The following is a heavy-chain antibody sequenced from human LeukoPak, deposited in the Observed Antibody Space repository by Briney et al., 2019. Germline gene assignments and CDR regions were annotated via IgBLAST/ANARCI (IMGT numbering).Heavy chain of an antibody. CDR1: GFTFSSYA. J-gene: IGHJ1*01. CDR2: ISGSGGST. CDR3: AKDVGYCTNGVCYKYFQH. Sequence: GGSLRLSCTASGFTFSSYAMSWVRQAPGKGLEWVSAISGSGGSTYYADSVKGRFTISGDNSKNTLYLQMNSLRAEDTAIYYWAKDVGYCTNGVCYKYFQHWGQGTLVTVSS. D-gene: IGHD2-8*01. V-gene: IGHV3-23*01.